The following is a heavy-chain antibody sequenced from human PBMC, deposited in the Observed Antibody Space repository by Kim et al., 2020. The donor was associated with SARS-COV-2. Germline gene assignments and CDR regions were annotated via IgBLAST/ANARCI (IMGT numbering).Heavy chain of an antibody. D-gene: IGHD6-19*01. Sequence: SETPSLTCTVSGDSISSSSSYWGWIRQPPGKGLEWIESISDSGSTFNNPSLKSRVTISVVRSKNQFSLKLSSVTAADTAVYYCARHVPNSSGRFDYWGQG. J-gene: IGHJ4*02. CDR2: ISDSGST. CDR1: GDSISSSSSY. V-gene: IGHV4-39*01. CDR3: ARHVPNSSGRFDY.